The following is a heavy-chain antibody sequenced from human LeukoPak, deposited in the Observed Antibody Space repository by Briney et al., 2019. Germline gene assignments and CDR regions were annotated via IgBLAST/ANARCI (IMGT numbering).Heavy chain of an antibody. Sequence: SVKVSCKASGGTFSSYAISWVRQAPGQGLEWMGGIIPIFGTANYAQKFQGRVTITTDESTSTAYMELSSLRSEDTAVYYCASRYGSGSHIYYYDMDVWGKGTTVTVSS. D-gene: IGHD3-10*01. CDR3: ASRYGSGSHIYYYDMDV. J-gene: IGHJ6*03. CDR2: IIPIFGTA. V-gene: IGHV1-69*05. CDR1: GGTFSSYA.